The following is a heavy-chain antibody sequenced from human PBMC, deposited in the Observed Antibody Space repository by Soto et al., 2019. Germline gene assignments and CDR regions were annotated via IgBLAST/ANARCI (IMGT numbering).Heavy chain of an antibody. CDR1: GGSISSYY. D-gene: IGHD2-2*01. CDR3: ATSVGCGSTSCYPGYYYYYMDV. CDR2: IYYSGST. Sequence: SETLSLTCTVSGGSISSYYWSWIRQPPGKGLEWIGYIYYSGSTNYNPSLKSRVTISVDTSKNQFSLKLSSVTAADTAVYYCATSVGCGSTSCYPGYYYYYMDVWGKGTTVTVSS. J-gene: IGHJ6*03. V-gene: IGHV4-59*01.